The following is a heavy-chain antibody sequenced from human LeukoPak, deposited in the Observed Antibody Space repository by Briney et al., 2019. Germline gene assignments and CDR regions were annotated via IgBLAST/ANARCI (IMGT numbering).Heavy chain of an antibody. CDR3: AREGQLQDFDY. V-gene: IGHV3-21*01. CDR1: EFTFNSYS. CDR2: ISGSGTYM. Sequence: GGSLRLSCAASEFTFNSYSMTWVRQAPGKGLGWVSSISGSGTYMYYADSVKGRFTISRDNAKNSLFLQMNSLRVEDTAVYYCAREGQLQDFDYWGQGTLVTVSS. D-gene: IGHD5-24*01. J-gene: IGHJ4*02.